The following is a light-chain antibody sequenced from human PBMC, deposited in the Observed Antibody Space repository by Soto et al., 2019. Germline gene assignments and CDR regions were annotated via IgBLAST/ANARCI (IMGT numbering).Light chain of an antibody. CDR2: KVS. V-gene: IGKV2-30*01. Sequence: DVVLTQSPLSLPVTLGQPASISCRSSQSLVDSDGNTYLNWFQQRPGQSPRRLIYKVSNRDSGVPDRFSGSGSGTDFTLKISRVEAEDVGVYYCMQGTYWPPWTFGQGTKWEIK. CDR3: MQGTYWPPWT. J-gene: IGKJ1*01. CDR1: QSLVDSDGNTY.